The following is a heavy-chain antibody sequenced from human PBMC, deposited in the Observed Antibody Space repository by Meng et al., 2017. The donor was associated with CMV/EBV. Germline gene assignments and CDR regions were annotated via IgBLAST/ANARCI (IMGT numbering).Heavy chain of an antibody. V-gene: IGHV3-7*01. CDR2: IKQDGSEK. J-gene: IGHJ4*02. CDR1: GFTFSSYW. Sequence: GESLKISCAASGFTFSSYWMSWVRQAPGKGLEWVANIKQDGSEKYYVDSVKGRFTISRGNAKNSLYLQMNSLRAEDTAVYYCARDGYSSSWHYWGQGTLVTVSS. D-gene: IGHD6-6*01. CDR3: ARDGYSSSWHY.